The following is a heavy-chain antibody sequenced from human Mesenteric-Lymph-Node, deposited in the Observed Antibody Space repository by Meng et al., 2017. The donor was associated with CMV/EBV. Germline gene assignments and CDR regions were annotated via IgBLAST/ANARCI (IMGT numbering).Heavy chain of an antibody. V-gene: IGHV3-21*01. CDR1: GFTFSYYS. Sequence: GGPLRLSCGASGFTFSYYSMNWVRQAPGKGLEWVSSISSSGDYMYHADSVKGRFTISRDNAKNTLYLQMNSLRAEDTAVYFCARDPGHFWSGSYYFDYWGQGTLVTVSS. D-gene: IGHD3-3*02. CDR2: ISSSGDYM. CDR3: ARDPGHFWSGSYYFDY. J-gene: IGHJ4*02.